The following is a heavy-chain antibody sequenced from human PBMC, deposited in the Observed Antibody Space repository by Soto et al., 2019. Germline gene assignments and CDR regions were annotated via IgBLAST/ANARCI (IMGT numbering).Heavy chain of an antibody. J-gene: IGHJ4*02. Sequence: EVPLLESGGGLVQPGGSLRLSCAASGFTFSSYSMSWVRQAPGKGLEWVSGFRSSGDDGTTYYADSVKGRFTISRDNHKNTLFLQMNSLRAEDTAIYYFAKQVNSGSGSQYFDYWGQGTLVTVSS. CDR1: GFTFSSYS. D-gene: IGHD3-10*01. V-gene: IGHV3-23*01. CDR2: FRSSGDDGTT. CDR3: AKQVNSGSGSQYFDY.